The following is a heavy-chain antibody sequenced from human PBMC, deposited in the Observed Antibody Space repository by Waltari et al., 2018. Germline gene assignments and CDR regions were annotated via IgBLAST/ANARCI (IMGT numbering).Heavy chain of an antibody. CDR3: ARTAYDHLTGYPTLDH. D-gene: IGHD3-9*01. J-gene: IGHJ4*02. Sequence: QVQLQESGPGLVKPSETLSLTCSVSGAYFVSSSHYSGWVRQPPGKGLEWIGSIYYSGSTYYNPSLKSRVNMSVDTANYQFSLKVTSVTAADTAIYYCARTAYDHLTGYPTLDHWGQGILVTVSS. V-gene: IGHV4-39*07. CDR2: IYYSGST. CDR1: GAYFVSSSHY.